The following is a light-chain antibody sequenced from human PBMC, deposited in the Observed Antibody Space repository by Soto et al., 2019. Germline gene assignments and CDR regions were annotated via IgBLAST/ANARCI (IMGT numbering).Light chain of an antibody. J-gene: IGLJ2*01. V-gene: IGLV2-14*01. CDR1: SSDIGGYNY. Sequence: QSALTQPASVSGSPGQSITISCTGTSSDIGGYNYVSWYQQYPGKAPKLMISEVSNRPSGVSNRFSGSKSGNTASLTISGLQADDEADYYCSSYTSTTTYVAFGGGTKLTVL. CDR2: EVS. CDR3: SSYTSTTTYVA.